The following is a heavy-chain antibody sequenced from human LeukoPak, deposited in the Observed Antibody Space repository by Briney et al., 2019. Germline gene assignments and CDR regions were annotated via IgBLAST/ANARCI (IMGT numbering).Heavy chain of an antibody. CDR3: ARGGALGMDV. V-gene: IGHV3-11*01. J-gene: IGHJ6*02. Sequence: GGSLRLSCAASGFTFSDYYMTWIRQAPGKGLGWVSYISGVASDIHYADSVKGRFTISRDNAKNSVYLQMNSLRAGDTAVYYCARGGALGMDVWGQGTTVTVSS. D-gene: IGHD1-26*01. CDR1: GFTFSDYY. CDR2: ISGVASDI.